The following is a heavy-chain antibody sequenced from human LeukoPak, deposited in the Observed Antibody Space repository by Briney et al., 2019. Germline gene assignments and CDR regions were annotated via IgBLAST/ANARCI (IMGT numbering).Heavy chain of an antibody. V-gene: IGHV4-59*08. J-gene: IGHJ2*01. CDR2: IYYSGSI. CDR3: ARRNVSPYWYFDL. CDR1: GGSISSYY. Sequence: SETLSLTCTVSGGSISSYYWSWIRQPPGKGLEWIAYIYYSGSINYNPSLKSRVTISENTSKNQFSLELSSVTAADTAVYYCARRNVSPYWYFDLWGPGTLVTVSS.